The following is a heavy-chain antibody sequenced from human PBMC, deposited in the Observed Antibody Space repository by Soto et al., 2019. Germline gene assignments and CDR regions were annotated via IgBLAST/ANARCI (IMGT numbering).Heavy chain of an antibody. D-gene: IGHD3-16*01. CDR3: AISQDRGGRTTFIY. V-gene: IGHV3-9*01. Sequence: GGSLRLSCAVSGFTFDDNAMHWVRQAPEKGLEWVSGINWKSDIGYVDSVKGRFTFSRDNAENSLYLQMNSLRAEDPALYYCAISQDRGGRTTFIYWGQGTQVTVSS. J-gene: IGHJ4*02. CDR2: INWKSDI. CDR1: GFTFDDNA.